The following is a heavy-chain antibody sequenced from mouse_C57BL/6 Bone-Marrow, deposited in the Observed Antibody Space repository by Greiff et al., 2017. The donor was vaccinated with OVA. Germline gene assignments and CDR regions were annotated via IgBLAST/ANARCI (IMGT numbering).Heavy chain of an antibody. CDR1: GYTFTDYY. Sequence: EVQLQQSGPELVKPGASVKISCKASGYTFTDYYMNWVKQSHGKSLEWIGDINPNNGGTSYNQKFKGKATLTVDKSSSTAYMELRSLTSEDSAVYYCVGGNYVSFAYWGQGTLVTVSA. J-gene: IGHJ3*01. D-gene: IGHD2-1*01. V-gene: IGHV1-26*01. CDR2: INPNNGGT. CDR3: VGGNYVSFAY.